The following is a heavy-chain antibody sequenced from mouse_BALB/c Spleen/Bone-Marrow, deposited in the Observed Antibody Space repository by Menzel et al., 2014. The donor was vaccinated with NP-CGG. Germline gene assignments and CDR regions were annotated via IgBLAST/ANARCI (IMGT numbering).Heavy chain of an antibody. CDR2: IYPGSGST. Sequence: LQQSGAELVRPGASVKLSCKASGYTFTSYWMHWVKQRPGQGLEWIGNIYPGSGSTNYDEKFKSKATLTVDTSSSTAYMQLSSLTSEDSAVYYCTRRGYWGQGTSVTVSS. V-gene: IGHV1S22*01. CDR3: TRRGY. CDR1: GYTFTSYW. J-gene: IGHJ4*01.